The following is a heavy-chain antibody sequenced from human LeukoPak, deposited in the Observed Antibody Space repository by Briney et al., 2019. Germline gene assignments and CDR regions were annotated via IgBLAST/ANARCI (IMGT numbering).Heavy chain of an antibody. V-gene: IGHV3-30*04. CDR1: GFTFSSYA. CDR2: ISYDGSNK. J-gene: IGHJ3*02. CDR3: AKTWRGGGYPDAFDI. D-gene: IGHD3-16*01. Sequence: GRSLRLSCAASGFTFSSYAMHWVRQAPGKGLEWVAVISYDGSNKYYADSVKGRFTISRDNSKNTLYLQMNSLRAEDTAVYYCAKTWRGGGYPDAFDIWGQGTMVTVSS.